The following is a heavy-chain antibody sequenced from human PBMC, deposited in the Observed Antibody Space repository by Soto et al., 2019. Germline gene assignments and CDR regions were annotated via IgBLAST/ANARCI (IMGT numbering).Heavy chain of an antibody. Sequence: SETLSLTCTVSGGSINTFYWSWVRQPAGKGLEWIGRIFSSGSTSFNPSPESRVAMSVDTSKNRFSLNLSSVTAADMAVYYCAREGSYSAYNFAHGIQLWSFDFWGQGALVTVSS. V-gene: IGHV4-4*07. CDR2: IFSSGST. CDR3: AREGSYSAYNFAHGIQLWSFDF. CDR1: GGSINTFY. D-gene: IGHD5-12*01. J-gene: IGHJ4*02.